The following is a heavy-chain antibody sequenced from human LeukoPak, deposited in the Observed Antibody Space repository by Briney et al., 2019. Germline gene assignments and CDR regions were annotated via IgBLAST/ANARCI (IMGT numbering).Heavy chain of an antibody. Sequence: PSETLSLTCAVSGYSISSGYYWGWIRQPPGKGLEWIGSIYHSGSTYYNPSLKSRVTISVDTSKNQFSLKLSSVTAADTAVYYCARSYCGGDCYPDHDAFDIWGQGTMVTVSS. J-gene: IGHJ3*02. CDR2: IYHSGST. V-gene: IGHV4-38-2*01. CDR3: ARSYCGGDCYPDHDAFDI. CDR1: GYSISSGYY. D-gene: IGHD2-21*01.